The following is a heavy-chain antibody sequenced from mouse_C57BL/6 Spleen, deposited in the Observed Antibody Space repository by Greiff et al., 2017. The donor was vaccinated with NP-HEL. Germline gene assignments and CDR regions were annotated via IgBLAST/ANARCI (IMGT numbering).Heavy chain of an antibody. J-gene: IGHJ3*01. CDR2: IDPSDSYT. D-gene: IGHD1-1*01. CDR3: AEGDYSFAY. CDR1: GYTFTSYW. Sequence: QVQLQQSGAELVKPGASVKLSCKASGYTFTSYWMQWVKQRPGQGLEWIGEIDPSDSYTNYNQKFKGKATLTVDTSSSTAYMQLSSLTSEDSAVYYCAEGDYSFAYWGQGTLVTVSA. V-gene: IGHV1-50*01.